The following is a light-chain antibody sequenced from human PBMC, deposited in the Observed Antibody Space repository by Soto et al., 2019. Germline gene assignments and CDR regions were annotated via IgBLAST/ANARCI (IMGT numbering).Light chain of an antibody. J-gene: IGKJ2*01. Sequence: EIILTQSPVTLSVSPGERATLSCRASQSLNNDLAWYQHKPGQSPRLLIYAASSRATGVPARFSGSGSGTEVNLPISGLQSEDFAVYYCQQYTDWRQYTFGQGTRLEV. V-gene: IGKV3-15*01. CDR2: AAS. CDR1: QSLNND. CDR3: QQYTDWRQYT.